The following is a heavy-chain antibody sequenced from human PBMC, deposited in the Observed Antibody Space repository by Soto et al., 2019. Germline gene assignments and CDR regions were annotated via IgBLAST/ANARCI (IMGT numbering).Heavy chain of an antibody. D-gene: IGHD2-15*01. CDR3: AKDVNGGNPEYYYYYGMDV. J-gene: IGHJ6*02. Sequence: PGGSLRLSCAASGFTFDDYAMHWVRQAPGKGLEWVSGISWNSGSIGYADSVKGRFTISRDNAKNSLYLQMSSLRAEDTALYYCAKDVNGGNPEYYYYYGMDVWGQGTTVTVSS. V-gene: IGHV3-9*01. CDR2: ISWNSGSI. CDR1: GFTFDDYA.